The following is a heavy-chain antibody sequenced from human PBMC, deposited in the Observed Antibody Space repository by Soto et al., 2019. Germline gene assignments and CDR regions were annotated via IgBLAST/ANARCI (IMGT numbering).Heavy chain of an antibody. Sequence: PSETLSLTCKVSGGSITSYRWSWIRQSAGKGLEWIGRINTSGNTHYNPSLKSRVTVSIDTSQNQFFLTVTSVTAADSAVYYCARESGDNWDYADYWGKGTPVTVSS. CDR3: ARESGDNWDYADY. D-gene: IGHD1-7*01. V-gene: IGHV4-4*07. CDR2: INTSGNT. J-gene: IGHJ4*02. CDR1: GGSITSYR.